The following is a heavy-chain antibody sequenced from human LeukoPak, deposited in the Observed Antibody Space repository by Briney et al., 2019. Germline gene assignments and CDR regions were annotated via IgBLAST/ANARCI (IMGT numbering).Heavy chain of an antibody. V-gene: IGHV4-4*03. D-gene: IGHD5-18*01. Sequence: PGTLSLTCAVSGGSISSSNWWSWVRQPPGKGLEWIGEIYHSGSTNYNPSLKSRVTISVDKSKNQFSLKLSSVTAADTAVYYCARDGYLGRWAFDIWGQGTMVTVSS. CDR1: GGSISSSNW. CDR3: ARDGYLGRWAFDI. CDR2: IYHSGST. J-gene: IGHJ3*02.